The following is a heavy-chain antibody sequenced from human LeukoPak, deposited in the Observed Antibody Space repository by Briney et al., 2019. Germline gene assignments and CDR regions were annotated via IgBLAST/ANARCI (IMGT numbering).Heavy chain of an antibody. J-gene: IGHJ3*02. CDR1: GFTFSDYY. Sequence: TGGSLRLSCAASGFTFSDYYMSWIRQAPGKGLEWVSYIDISGTTIYYTHSVKGRFTISRDNSKNTLYLQMNSLRAEDTAVYYCAKDYDSSGYYYNDAFDIWGQGTMVTVSS. CDR2: IDISGTTI. CDR3: AKDYDSSGYYYNDAFDI. V-gene: IGHV3-11*01. D-gene: IGHD3-22*01.